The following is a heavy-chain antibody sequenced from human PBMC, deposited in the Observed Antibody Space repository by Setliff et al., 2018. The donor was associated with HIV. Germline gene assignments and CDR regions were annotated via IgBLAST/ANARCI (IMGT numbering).Heavy chain of an antibody. D-gene: IGHD3-3*01. CDR3: ARGLSIFGVATPGFYSFMDV. J-gene: IGHJ6*03. V-gene: IGHV4-34*01. CDR1: GGSFSNYF. Sequence: SETLSLTCAVYGGSFSNYFWSWLRQSPGGGLEWIGEVIDDGGANYNASLKSRVTMSVDTSKKEFSLKLASVTAADTAVYYCARGLSIFGVATPGFYSFMDVWGKGTTVTVSS. CDR2: VIDDGGA.